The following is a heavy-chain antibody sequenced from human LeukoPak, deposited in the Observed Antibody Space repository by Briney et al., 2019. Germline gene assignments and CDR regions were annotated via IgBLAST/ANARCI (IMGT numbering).Heavy chain of an antibody. Sequence: GGSLRLSCAASGFTFSSYWMSWVRQAPGKGLEWVANIKQDGSEKYYVDPVKVRFTISRDNAKNSLYLQMNSLRAEDTAVYYCARGLYCSSTSCYTGPDYYMDVWGKGTTVTVSS. CDR3: ARGLYCSSTSCYTGPDYYMDV. D-gene: IGHD2-2*02. J-gene: IGHJ6*03. CDR1: GFTFSSYW. V-gene: IGHV3-7*01. CDR2: IKQDGSEK.